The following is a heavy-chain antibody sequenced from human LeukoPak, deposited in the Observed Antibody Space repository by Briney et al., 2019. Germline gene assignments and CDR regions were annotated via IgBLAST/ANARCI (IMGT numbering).Heavy chain of an antibody. CDR2: IYYSGST. CDR1: GGSISSGGYY. Sequence: SQTLSLTCTVSGGSISSGGYYWTWIRQQPGKGLEWIGYIYYSGSTYYNPSLKSRVTISEDTSKNQFSLKLSSVTAADTAVYYCARERVLPPSFDLWGQGTLVTVSS. CDR3: ARERVLPPSFDL. J-gene: IGHJ4*02. V-gene: IGHV4-31*03.